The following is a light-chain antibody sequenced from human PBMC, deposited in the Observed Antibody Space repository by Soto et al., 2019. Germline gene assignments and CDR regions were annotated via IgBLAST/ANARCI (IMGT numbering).Light chain of an antibody. V-gene: IGKV2-28*01. CDR3: MQALQTPRT. J-gene: IGKJ1*01. Sequence: DILMTQSPLSLAVTPGEVASISWRSSQSLLDKNGQXYFNWYLQKXGQSPQXXIYMGSKRASGVPDRFSGSGSGTYCTLKISRVEAEDAGVYYCMQALQTPRTFGQGTKVDIK. CDR2: MGS. CDR1: QSLLDKNGQXY.